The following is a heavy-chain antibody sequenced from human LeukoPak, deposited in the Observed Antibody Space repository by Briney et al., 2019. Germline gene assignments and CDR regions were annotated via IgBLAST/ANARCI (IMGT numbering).Heavy chain of an antibody. CDR2: IYYTGST. J-gene: IGHJ4*02. V-gene: IGHV4-59*01. CDR1: GASISTYY. CDR3: ARGRDGYSH. Sequence: SETLSLTCTVSGASISTYYWSWIRQPPGKGLEWIGYIYYTGSTDHNPSLRSRVTISVDTSKNHFSLKLSSVTAADTAVYYCARGRDGYSHWGQGTLVTVSS. D-gene: IGHD5-24*01.